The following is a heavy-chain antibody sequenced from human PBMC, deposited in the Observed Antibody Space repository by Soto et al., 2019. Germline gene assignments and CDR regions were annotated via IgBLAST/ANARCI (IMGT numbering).Heavy chain of an antibody. D-gene: IGHD5-18*01. CDR3: ARDGNFALRGYSFGFDF. J-gene: IGHJ4*02. CDR1: GYRFTTHY. Sequence: QVQLVQSGAAVKKPGASVRVSCEASGYRFTTHYIHWVRQAPGQGLEWMGRMNVGTGGTTYAHKFQDRVTMTRDTSIRTAYLEVSSVKSDDTAMYYCARDGNFALRGYSFGFDFWGQGTLVTVSS. CDR2: MNVGTGGT. V-gene: IGHV1-2*06.